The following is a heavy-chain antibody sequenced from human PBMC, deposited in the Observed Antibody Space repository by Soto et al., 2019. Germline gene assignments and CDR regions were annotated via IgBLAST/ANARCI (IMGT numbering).Heavy chain of an antibody. V-gene: IGHV2-5*02. CDR3: ARIGSGYYKDAFDI. CDR2: IYWDDDK. D-gene: IGHD3-22*01. CDR1: GFSLSTSGVG. Sequence: SGPTLVNPTQTLTLTCTFSGFSLSTSGVGVGWIRQPPGKALEWLGIIYWDDDKRYRPSLKSRLTITKDTSKNQLVLTMTNMDPVDTATYYCARIGSGYYKDAFDIWGQGTMVTVSS. J-gene: IGHJ3*02.